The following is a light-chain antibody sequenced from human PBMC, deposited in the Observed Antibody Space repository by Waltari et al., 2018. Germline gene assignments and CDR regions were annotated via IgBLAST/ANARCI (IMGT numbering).Light chain of an antibody. J-gene: IGLJ1*01. V-gene: IGLV2-23*02. Sequence: QSALPQPASVSGPPGQSIPISSSTATTHLGTYTLVSWSQQRPGKAPKHVIYDVSERPSGVSNRFSGSKSGDTASLTISGLQAEDEADYYCCSFAGSSTSFGTGTTVTVL. CDR2: DVS. CDR1: TTHLGTYTL. CDR3: CSFAGSSTS.